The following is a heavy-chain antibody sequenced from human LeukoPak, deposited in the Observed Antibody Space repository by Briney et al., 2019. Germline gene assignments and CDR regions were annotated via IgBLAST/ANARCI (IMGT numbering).Heavy chain of an antibody. CDR2: ISGSGRST. CDR1: GFTFRSYA. D-gene: IGHD3-10*01. CDR3: AKRRTDYYGSGSPPGDSFDI. J-gene: IGHJ3*02. Sequence: PGGSLRLSCAASGFTFRSYAMSWVRQAPGKGLEWVSAISGSGRSTYHADSVKGRFTISRDNSKNTLYLQMNSLRAEDTAVYYCAKRRTDYYGSGSPPGDSFDIWGQGTMVTVSS. V-gene: IGHV3-23*01.